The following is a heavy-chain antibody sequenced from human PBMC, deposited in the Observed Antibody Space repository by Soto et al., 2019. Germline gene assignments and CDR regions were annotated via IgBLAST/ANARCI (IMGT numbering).Heavy chain of an antibody. Sequence: ASETLSLTCIVSGDSIATGGNHWDWMRQSPGGRLEWFGSGSYSASSYYNPSLRSRVTISLTLSANQIPLRLTSVTAADAAVYFCARRRGTHYFGGLDVWGQGTLVTVSS. CDR1: GDSIATGGNH. D-gene: IGHD3-16*01. CDR2: GSYSASS. V-gene: IGHV4-39*01. CDR3: ARRRGTHYFGGLDV. J-gene: IGHJ1*01.